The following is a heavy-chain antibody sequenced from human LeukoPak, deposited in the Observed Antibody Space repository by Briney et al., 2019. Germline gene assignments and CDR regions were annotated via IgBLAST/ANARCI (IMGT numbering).Heavy chain of an antibody. D-gene: IGHD1-1*01. V-gene: IGHV3-48*03. Sequence: PGGSLRLSCAASGFTFSSYEMNWDRQAPGKGLEWVSYRFTISRDNAKNSLYLQMNSLRAEDTAVYYCARSTPNASYRLYWGQGTLVTVSS. J-gene: IGHJ4*02. CDR3: ARSTPNASYRLY. CDR1: GFTFSSYE.